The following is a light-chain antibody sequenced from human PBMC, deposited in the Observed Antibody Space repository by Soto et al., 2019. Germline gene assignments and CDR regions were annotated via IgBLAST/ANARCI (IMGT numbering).Light chain of an antibody. CDR2: GAS. CDR1: QSVSSSY. Sequence: EIVLTQSPGTLSLSPGERATLSCRASQSVSSSYLAWYQQKPGQAPRLLIYGASSRATSIPDRFSGSGSGRDFTLTISRLEPEDFAVYYCQKYGSSPYTFGQGTKLEIK. V-gene: IGKV3-20*01. CDR3: QKYGSSPYT. J-gene: IGKJ2*01.